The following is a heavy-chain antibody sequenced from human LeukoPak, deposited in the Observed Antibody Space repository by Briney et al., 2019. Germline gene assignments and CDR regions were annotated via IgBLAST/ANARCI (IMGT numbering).Heavy chain of an antibody. Sequence: SVKVSCKASGYTFTSYGISWVRQAPGQGLEWMGGIIPIFGIANYAQKFQGRVTITADESTSTAYMELSSLRSEDTAVYYCARIMYYYDSSGYHGEYYFDYWGQGTLVTVSS. J-gene: IGHJ4*02. V-gene: IGHV1-69*13. D-gene: IGHD3-22*01. CDR2: IIPIFGIA. CDR3: ARIMYYYDSSGYHGEYYFDY. CDR1: GYTFTSYG.